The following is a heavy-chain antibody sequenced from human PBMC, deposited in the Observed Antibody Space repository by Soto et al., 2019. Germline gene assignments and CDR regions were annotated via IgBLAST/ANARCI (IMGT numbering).Heavy chain of an antibody. D-gene: IGHD3-10*01. J-gene: IGHJ4*02. Sequence: QVQLVQSGAEVKKPGASVKVSCKASGYTFTGYYMHWVRQAPGQGLEWMGWINPNSGGTNYAQKFQGWVTMNRDTSISTAYMELSRLRSDDTAVYYCARGSGLLWFGESKGFDYWGQGTLVTVSS. CDR3: ARGSGLLWFGESKGFDY. CDR1: GYTFTGYY. V-gene: IGHV1-2*04. CDR2: INPNSGGT.